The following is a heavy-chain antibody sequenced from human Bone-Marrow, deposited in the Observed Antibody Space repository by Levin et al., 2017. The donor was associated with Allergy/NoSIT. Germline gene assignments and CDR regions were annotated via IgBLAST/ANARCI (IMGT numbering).Heavy chain of an antibody. D-gene: IGHD6-13*01. CDR2: IKQDGSER. CDR1: GNTFTSYW. V-gene: IGHV3-7*03. CDR3: VRDGAAGSQLNYYYYGMDV. J-gene: IGHJ6*02. Sequence: PGGSLRLSCEDSGNTFTSYWMSWVRQAPGRGLEWVANIKQDGSERYYVDSVKGRFTISRDNSKNSLYLQMNSLRPEDTAVYFCVRDGAAGSQLNYYYYGMDVWGQGTTVTVSS.